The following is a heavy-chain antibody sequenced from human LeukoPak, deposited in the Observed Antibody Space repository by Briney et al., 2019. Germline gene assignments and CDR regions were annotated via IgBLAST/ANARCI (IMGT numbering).Heavy chain of an antibody. CDR1: GFTFSRYY. V-gene: IGHV3-74*01. J-gene: IGHJ4*02. Sequence: GGSLRLSCAASGFTFSRYYMHWVRQAPGKGLVWVSRINSDGSSTTYADSVKGRFTISRDNAKNTLYSQMNSLKVEDTAVYYCTRVFVGDEYSSSGYWGQGTLVTVS. CDR3: TRVFVGDEYSSSGY. D-gene: IGHD6-13*01. CDR2: INSDGSST.